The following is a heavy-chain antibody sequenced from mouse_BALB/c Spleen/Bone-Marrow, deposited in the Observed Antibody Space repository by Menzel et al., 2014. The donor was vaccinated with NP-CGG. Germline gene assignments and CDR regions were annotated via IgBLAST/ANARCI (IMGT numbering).Heavy chain of an antibody. Sequence: EVQLVESGTILARPGVSVKVSCKASGYTFTSYWMHWVKQRPGQGLEWIGAIYPGNTDTNYNQKFKGKAKLTAVTSTSTAYMELSSLANADSAVYYCTNRGITTGGFDYWGQGTTLTVSS. CDR3: TNRGITTGGFDY. CDR2: IYPGNTDT. D-gene: IGHD2-4*01. CDR1: GYTFTSYW. J-gene: IGHJ2*01. V-gene: IGHV1-5*01.